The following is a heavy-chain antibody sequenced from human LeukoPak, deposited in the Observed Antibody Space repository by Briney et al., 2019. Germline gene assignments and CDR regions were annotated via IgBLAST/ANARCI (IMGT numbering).Heavy chain of an antibody. J-gene: IGHJ3*02. V-gene: IGHV3-9*01. CDR2: ISWNSGNI. Sequence: QTGGSLRLSCAASGFTFDDYAMHWVRQAPGKGLEWVSGISWNSGNIGYADSVKGRFTISRDNAKNSLYLQMNSLRAEDTALYYCAKARGGFPRAFDIWGQGTMVTVSS. D-gene: IGHD3-16*01. CDR1: GFTFDDYA. CDR3: AKARGGFPRAFDI.